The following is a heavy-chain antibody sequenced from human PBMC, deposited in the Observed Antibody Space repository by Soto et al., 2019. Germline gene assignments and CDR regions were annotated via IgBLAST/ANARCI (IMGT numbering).Heavy chain of an antibody. Sequence: GESLKISCQVSGYTFTIYWIGWVRQLPGKGLERMGIIYPSDSDTRYSPSFQGHVTISADQSINTAYLQWDSLKASDTAIYYGARPANTVADHFDLWGQGTPVTVSS. J-gene: IGHJ4*02. CDR1: GYTFTIYW. CDR3: ARPANTVADHFDL. D-gene: IGHD2-2*02. CDR2: IYPSDSDT. V-gene: IGHV5-51*01.